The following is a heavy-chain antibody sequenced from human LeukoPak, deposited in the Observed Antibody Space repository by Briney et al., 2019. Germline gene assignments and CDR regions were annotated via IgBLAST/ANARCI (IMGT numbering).Heavy chain of an antibody. D-gene: IGHD3-3*01. CDR3: ARDLNYDFWSGYLGDP. V-gene: IGHV3-66*01. CDR2: IYSGGGT. Sequence: GGSLRLSCAASGFTVSSNYMSWVRQAPGKGLEWVSVIYSGGGTYYADSVKGRFTISRDNSKNTLYLQMNSLRAEDTAVYYCARDLNYDFWSGYLGDPWGQGTLVTVSS. CDR1: GFTVSSNY. J-gene: IGHJ5*02.